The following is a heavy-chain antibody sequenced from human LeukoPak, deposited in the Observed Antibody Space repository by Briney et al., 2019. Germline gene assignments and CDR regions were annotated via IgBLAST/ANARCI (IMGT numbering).Heavy chain of an antibody. CDR2: IKQDGSEK. V-gene: IGHV3-7*01. J-gene: IGHJ4*02. CDR3: ARDSGDRPRAVGYYFDY. D-gene: IGHD7-27*01. Sequence: GGSLRLSCAASGFTFSTYRMSWFRQAPGKGLEWVATIKQDGSEKSYVDSVKGRFTISRDNGKNSLYLQMNSLRAEDTAVYYCARDSGDRPRAVGYYFDYWGQGTLVTVSP. CDR1: GFTFSTYR.